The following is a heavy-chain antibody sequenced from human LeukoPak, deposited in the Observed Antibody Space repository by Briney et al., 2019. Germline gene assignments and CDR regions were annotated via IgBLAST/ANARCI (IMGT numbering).Heavy chain of an antibody. V-gene: IGHV1-18*01. J-gene: IGHJ4*02. CDR1: GYTFTSYG. Sequence: ASVKVSCKASGYTFTSYGISWVRQAPGQGLEWMGWISAYNGKTNYAQKFQGRVTMTTDTSTNTAYMELRSLRSDDTAVYYCARDPQQLVGATGGGFEYWGQETLVTVSS. CDR2: ISAYNGKT. CDR3: ARDPQQLVGATGGGFEY. D-gene: IGHD1-26*01.